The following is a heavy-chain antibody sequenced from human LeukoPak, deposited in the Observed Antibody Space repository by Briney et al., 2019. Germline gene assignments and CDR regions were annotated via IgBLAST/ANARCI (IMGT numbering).Heavy chain of an antibody. J-gene: IGHJ4*02. Sequence: PGESRRISCKGSGYSFPTYWITWVRQMPGKGLEWMGRIDPSDSSSKYRPSFQGHVTISADKSISTAYLQWSSLKASDTAMYYCARGGYSGYGLFDYWGQGAPVSLSS. V-gene: IGHV5-10-1*01. CDR3: ARGGYSGYGLFDY. D-gene: IGHD5-12*01. CDR2: IDPSDSSS. CDR1: GYSFPTYW.